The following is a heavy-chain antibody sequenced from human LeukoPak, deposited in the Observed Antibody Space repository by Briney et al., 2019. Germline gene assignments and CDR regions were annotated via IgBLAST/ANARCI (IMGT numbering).Heavy chain of an antibody. Sequence: SETLSLTCTVSGGSISSSSYYWGWIRQPPGKGLEWIGSIYYSGSTYYNPSLKSRVTISVDTSKNQFSLKLSSVTAADTAVYYCARGGYYGSGNDFRFDPWGQGTLVTVPS. J-gene: IGHJ5*02. CDR2: IYYSGST. V-gene: IGHV4-39*07. D-gene: IGHD3-10*01. CDR1: GGSISSSSYY. CDR3: ARGGYYGSGNDFRFDP.